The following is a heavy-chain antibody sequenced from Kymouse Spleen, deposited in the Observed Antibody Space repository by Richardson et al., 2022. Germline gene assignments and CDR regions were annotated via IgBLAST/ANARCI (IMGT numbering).Heavy chain of an antibody. J-gene: IGHJ4*02. CDR2: INHSGST. V-gene: IGHV4-34*01. CDR1: GGSFSGYY. CDR3: ARGGGGPFDY. Sequence: QVQLQQWGAGLLKPSETLSLTCAVYGGSFSGYYWSWIRQPPGKGLEWIGEINHSGSTNYNPSLKSRVTISVDTSKNQFSLKLSSVTAADTAVYYCARGGGGPFDYWGQGTLVTVSS. D-gene: IGHD3-16*02.